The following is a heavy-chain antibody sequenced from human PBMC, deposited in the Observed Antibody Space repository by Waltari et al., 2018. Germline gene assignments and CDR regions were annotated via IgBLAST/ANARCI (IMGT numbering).Heavy chain of an antibody. D-gene: IGHD3-16*01. Sequence: QVQLVESGGGVVQPGRSLRLSCAASGFTFRSYGMHWVRQAPGKGLEWVAVIWYDGSNKYYADSVKGRFTISRDNSKNTVFLQMNMLRVEDTANYYCAKALGIMGFDCWGQGTLVAVAS. CDR1: GFTFRSYG. CDR3: AKALGIMGFDC. J-gene: IGHJ4*02. CDR2: IWYDGSNK. V-gene: IGHV3-33*03.